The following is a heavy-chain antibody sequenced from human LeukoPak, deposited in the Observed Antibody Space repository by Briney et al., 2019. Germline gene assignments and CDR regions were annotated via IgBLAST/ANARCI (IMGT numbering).Heavy chain of an antibody. CDR2: VSYGGSNQ. CDR3: AKTPGAPANFDY. J-gene: IGHJ4*02. Sequence: PGGSLRLSCAASGFTFSNYGMHWVRQAPGKGLEWLAVVSYGGSNQNYADSVKGRFTISRDNSKNTLFLQMNSLRAEDTAVYYCAKTPGAPANFDYWGQGTLVTVSS. CDR1: GFTFSNYG. D-gene: IGHD6-25*01. V-gene: IGHV3-30*18.